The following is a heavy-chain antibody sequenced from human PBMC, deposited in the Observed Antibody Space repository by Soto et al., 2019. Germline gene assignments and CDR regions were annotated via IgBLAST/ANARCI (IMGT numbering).Heavy chain of an antibody. CDR3: ARAYGGNSGVFDY. CDR1: CRSFYSYY. Sequence: SETLSLSCAVYCRSFYSYYWRSICQPPGKGLEWIGEINHSGSTNYNPSLKSRVTISVDTSQNQFSLNLSSVTAADTAVLYCARAYGGNSGVFDYWGLGTLVTVS. V-gene: IGHV4-34*01. J-gene: IGHJ4*02. CDR2: INHSGST. D-gene: IGHD4-17*01.